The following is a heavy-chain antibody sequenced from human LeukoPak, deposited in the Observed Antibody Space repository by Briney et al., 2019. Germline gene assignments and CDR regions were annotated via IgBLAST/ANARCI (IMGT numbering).Heavy chain of an antibody. D-gene: IGHD6-13*01. CDR2: ISAYNGNT. V-gene: IGHV1-18*01. CDR3: ARQGGSSSPYYYYYMDV. CDR1: GYTFTSYG. Sequence: ASVKVSCKASGYTFTSYGISWVRQAPGQGLEWMGWISAYNGNTNYAQKLQGRVTMTTDTSTSTAYMELRSLRSDDTAVYYCARQGGSSSPYYYYYMDVWGKGTTVTVSS. J-gene: IGHJ6*03.